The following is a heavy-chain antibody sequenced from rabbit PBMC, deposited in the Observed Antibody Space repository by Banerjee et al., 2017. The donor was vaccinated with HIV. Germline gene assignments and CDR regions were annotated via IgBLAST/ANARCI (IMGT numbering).Heavy chain of an antibody. V-gene: IGHV1S45*01. CDR1: GFDFNNNE. CDR2: LGAGSRAIT. CDR3: AWYIGNTGWGADL. D-gene: IGHD4-1*01. Sequence: QEQLEESGGGLVQPGGTLTLTCTASGFDFNNNEMCWVRQAPGKGLEWIPCLGAGSRAITCYAYCATRRFTISKSSSTTVTLQLNSLTAAGSGAYLCAWYIGNTGWGADLWGPGTLVTV. J-gene: IGHJ6*01.